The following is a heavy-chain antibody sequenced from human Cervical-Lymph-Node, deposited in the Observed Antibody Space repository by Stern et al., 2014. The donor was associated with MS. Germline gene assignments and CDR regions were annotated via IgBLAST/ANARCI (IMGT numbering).Heavy chain of an antibody. CDR2: ISDSGGST. CDR3: AKGMYSSIWYSGIDY. D-gene: IGHD6-13*01. Sequence: EVQLVESGGGLVQPGGALRLSCAASGFIFSNYPMRWVRQAPRKGREWVSGISDSGGSTYYVAPVKGRFTISRDNSKNTLYLQINSLRAEDTAVYYCAKGMYSSIWYSGIDYWGQGTLVTVSS. J-gene: IGHJ4*02. V-gene: IGHV3-23*04. CDR1: GFIFSNYP.